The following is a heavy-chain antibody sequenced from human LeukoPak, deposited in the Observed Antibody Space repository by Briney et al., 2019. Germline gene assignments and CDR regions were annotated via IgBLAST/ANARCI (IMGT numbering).Heavy chain of an antibody. CDR1: GVSISSYY. CDR2: INYSGST. V-gene: IGHV4-59*01. Sequence: PSETLSLTCTVSGVSISSYYWSWIRQPPGKGLEWIGYINYSGSTNYNPSLKSRVTISVDTSKNQFSLKLSSVTAADTAVYYCASTKWELLPRFDYWGQGTLVTVSS. D-gene: IGHD1-26*01. J-gene: IGHJ4*02. CDR3: ASTKWELLPRFDY.